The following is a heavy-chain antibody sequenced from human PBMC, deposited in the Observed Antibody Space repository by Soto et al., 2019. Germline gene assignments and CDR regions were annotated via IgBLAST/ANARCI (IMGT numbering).Heavy chain of an antibody. J-gene: IGHJ6*02. CDR1: GGTFSNYA. CDR2: IIPIFGRA. D-gene: IGHD5-12*01. CDR3: ARSGPHGIASYFYALDV. Sequence: QVQLVQSGAEVKKPGSSVKVSCKASGGTFSNYAVTWVRQAPGQGLEWMGGIIPIFGRANYAQKFQDRVTTTADESTSTVYMDLNSLRSEDTAVYYCARSGPHGIASYFYALDVWGQGTTVIVSS. V-gene: IGHV1-69*12.